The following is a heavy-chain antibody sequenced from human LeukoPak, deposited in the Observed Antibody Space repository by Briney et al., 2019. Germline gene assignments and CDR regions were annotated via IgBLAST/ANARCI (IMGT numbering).Heavy chain of an antibody. D-gene: IGHD1-26*01. J-gene: IGHJ1*01. V-gene: IGHV4-59*01. CDR1: GGSISSYY. CDR2: IYYSGST. CDR3: ARATWPSGSYRGVYFQH. Sequence: PSETLSLTCTVSGGSISSYYWSWIRQPPGKGLEWIGYIYYSGSTNYNPSLKSRVTISVDTSKNQFSLKLSSVTAADTAVYYCARATWPSGSYRGVYFQHWGQGTLVTVSS.